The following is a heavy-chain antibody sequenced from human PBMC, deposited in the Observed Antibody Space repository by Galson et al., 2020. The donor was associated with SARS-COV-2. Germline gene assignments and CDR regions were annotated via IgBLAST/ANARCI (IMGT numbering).Heavy chain of an antibody. CDR1: GGSISSSSYY. V-gene: IGHV4-39*01. D-gene: IGHD3-10*01. Sequence: SETLSLTCTVSGGSISSSSYYWGWIRQPPGKGLEWIGSIYYSGSTYYNPSLKSRVTISVDTSKNQFSLKLSSVTAADTAVYYCARTITMVRGVIIPMNWFDPWGQGTLVTVSS. CDR3: ARTITMVRGVIIPMNWFDP. CDR2: IYYSGST. J-gene: IGHJ5*02.